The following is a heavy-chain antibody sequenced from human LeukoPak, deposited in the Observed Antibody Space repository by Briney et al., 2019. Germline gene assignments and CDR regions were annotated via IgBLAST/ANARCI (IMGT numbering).Heavy chain of an antibody. V-gene: IGHV1-69*05. CDR3: ATSLILDKGWFDP. D-gene: IGHD3/OR15-3a*01. Sequence: SVKVSCKASGGIFSSYAISWVRQAPGQGLEWMGGIIPIFGTANYAQKFQGRVTITTDESTSTAYMELSSLRSEDTAVYYCATSLILDKGWFDPWGQGTLVTVSS. J-gene: IGHJ5*02. CDR1: GGIFSSYA. CDR2: IIPIFGTA.